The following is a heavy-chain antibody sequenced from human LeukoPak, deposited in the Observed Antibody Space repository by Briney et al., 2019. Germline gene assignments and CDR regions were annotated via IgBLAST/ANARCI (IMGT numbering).Heavy chain of an antibody. D-gene: IGHD5-12*01. CDR3: ARGGGEWLRFKHYYYYMDV. CDR2: ISAYNGNT. Sequence: ASVKVSCKAFGYTFTSYGISWVRQAPGQGLEWMGWISAYNGNTNYAQKLQGRVTMTTDTSTSTAYMELRSLRSDDTAVYYCARGGGEWLRFKHYYYYMDVWGKGTTVTVSS. J-gene: IGHJ6*03. CDR1: GYTFTSYG. V-gene: IGHV1-18*01.